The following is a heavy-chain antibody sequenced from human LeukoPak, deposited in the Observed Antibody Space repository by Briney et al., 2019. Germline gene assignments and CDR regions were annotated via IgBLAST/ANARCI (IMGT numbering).Heavy chain of an antibody. CDR2: IRSNSDGGTI. J-gene: IGHJ5*02. CDR1: GFTFSSYA. D-gene: IGHD3-22*01. Sequence: GGSLRLSCAASGFTFSSYAMHWVRQAPGKGLEWVGRIRSNSDGGTIDYAAPVKGRFTLSRDDSKTTLYLQMNSLQTEDTAVYYCATDFYDSTWGQGTLVTVSS. CDR3: ATDFYDST. V-gene: IGHV3-15*07.